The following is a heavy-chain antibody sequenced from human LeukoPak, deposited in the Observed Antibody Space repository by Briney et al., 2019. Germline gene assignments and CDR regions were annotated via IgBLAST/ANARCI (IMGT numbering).Heavy chain of an antibody. D-gene: IGHD2-2*02. J-gene: IGHJ6*02. V-gene: IGHV1-18*01. Sequence: ASVKVSCKASGYTFTSYGISWVRQAPGQGLEWMGWISAYNGNTNYAQKLQGRATMTTDTSTSTAYMELRSLRSDDTAVYYCARVYCSSTSCYRAYYYGMDVWGQGTTVTVSS. CDR2: ISAYNGNT. CDR3: ARVYCSSTSCYRAYYYGMDV. CDR1: GYTFTSYG.